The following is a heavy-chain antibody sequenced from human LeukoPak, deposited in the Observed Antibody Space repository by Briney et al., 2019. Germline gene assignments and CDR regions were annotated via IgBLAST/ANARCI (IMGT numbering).Heavy chain of an antibody. CDR1: GGSISSGDYY. CDR2: IYYSGST. D-gene: IGHD2-2*02. V-gene: IGHV4-30-4*08. CDR3: SRARCSSTSCYISDGAFDI. J-gene: IGHJ3*02. Sequence: SETLSLTCTVSGGSISSGDYYWSWIRQPPGKGREWIGYIYYSGSTYYNPSLNSRVTTSVDTSKNQFSLKLSSVTAADTAVYYCSRARCSSTSCYISDGAFDIWGQGAMVTVSS.